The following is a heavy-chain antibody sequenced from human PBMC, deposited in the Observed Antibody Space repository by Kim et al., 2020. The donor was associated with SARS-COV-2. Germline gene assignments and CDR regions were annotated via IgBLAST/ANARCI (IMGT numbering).Heavy chain of an antibody. CDR2: ISGSGDAT. CDR3: AKGQWDCPGGKCYTLSYYGMDV. D-gene: IGHD2-8*02. V-gene: IGHV3-23*01. CDR1: GFTSGLTFSTYS. Sequence: GGSLRLSCTASGFTSGLTFSTYSMSWVRQAPGKGLEWVSTISGSGDATYYTDSVQGRFSISRDNSKNTLYLQMNSLRVDDTAIYYCAKGQWDCPGGKCYTLSYYGMDVWGRGTTVTVSS. J-gene: IGHJ6*02.